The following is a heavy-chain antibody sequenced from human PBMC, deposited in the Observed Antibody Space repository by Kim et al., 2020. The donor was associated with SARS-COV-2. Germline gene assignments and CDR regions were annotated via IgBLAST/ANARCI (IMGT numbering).Heavy chain of an antibody. CDR2: MNPNSGNT. CDR3: ARAQIMVRGVISVSEGVGMDV. Sequence: ASVKVSCKASGYTFTSYDINWVRQATGQGLEWMGWMNPNSGNTGYAQKFQGRVTMTRNTSISTAYMELSSLGSEDTAVYYCARAQIMVRGVISVSEGVGMDVWGQGTTVTVSS. V-gene: IGHV1-8*01. D-gene: IGHD3-10*01. CDR1: GYTFTSYD. J-gene: IGHJ6*02.